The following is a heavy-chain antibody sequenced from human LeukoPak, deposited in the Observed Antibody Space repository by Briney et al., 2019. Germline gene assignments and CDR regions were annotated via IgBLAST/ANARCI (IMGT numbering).Heavy chain of an antibody. CDR1: GGSISPYY. Sequence: SETLSLTCAVSGGSISPYYWMWIRQPPGKGLEWIGYISYSGSTSFNPSLKSRLAISLDTSTNQVSLKLSSVTAADTAVYYCARAGSYRLTATLWGQGTLVTVSS. V-gene: IGHV4-59*01. CDR3: ARAGSYRLTATL. D-gene: IGHD2-21*02. CDR2: ISYSGST. J-gene: IGHJ4*02.